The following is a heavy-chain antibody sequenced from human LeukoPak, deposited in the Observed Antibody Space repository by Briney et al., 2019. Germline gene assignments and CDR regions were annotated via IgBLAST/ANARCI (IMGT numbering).Heavy chain of an antibody. CDR3: VRHLTPGYNWFDP. CDR1: GFTFSSHW. D-gene: IGHD4-23*01. Sequence: GGSLRLSCTASGFTFSSHWMHWVRQAPGKGLVWVSRISSDGSSTDYANSVKGRFTISRHNSKNTLYLQMNSLSAEDTAVYYCVRHLTPGYNWFDPWGQGTLVTVSS. CDR2: ISSDGSST. V-gene: IGHV3-74*01. J-gene: IGHJ5*02.